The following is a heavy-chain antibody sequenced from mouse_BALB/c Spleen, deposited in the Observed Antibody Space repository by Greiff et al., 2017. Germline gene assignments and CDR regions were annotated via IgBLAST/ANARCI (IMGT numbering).Heavy chain of an antibody. J-gene: IGHJ3*01. CDR2: IYPGSGNT. CDR1: GYTFTDYY. Sequence: VQLQQSGAELVRPGASVKLSCKASGYTFTDYYINWVKQRTGQGLEWIGEIYPGSGNTYYNEKFKGKDTLTADNSSSTAYMQLSSLTSEDSAVYFCAGEDPFAYWGQGTLVTVSA. V-gene: IGHV1-77*01. CDR3: AGEDPFAY.